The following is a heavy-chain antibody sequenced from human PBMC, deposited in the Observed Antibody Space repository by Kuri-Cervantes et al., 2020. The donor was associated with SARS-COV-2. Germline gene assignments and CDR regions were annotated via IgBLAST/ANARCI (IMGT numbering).Heavy chain of an antibody. CDR3: ARDIAARYYYYMDV. Sequence: GGSLRLSCAASGFTVSSNYMSWVRQAPGKGLEWVSVIYSGGSTYYADSVKGRFTISRHNSKNTLYLQMNSLRAEDTAVYYCARDIAARYYYYMDVWGKGSTVTVSS. CDR1: GFTVSSNY. CDR2: IYSGGST. V-gene: IGHV3-53*04. D-gene: IGHD6-6*01. J-gene: IGHJ6*03.